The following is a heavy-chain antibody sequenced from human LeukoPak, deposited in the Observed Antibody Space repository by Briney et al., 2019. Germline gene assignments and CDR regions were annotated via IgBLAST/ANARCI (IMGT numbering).Heavy chain of an antibody. V-gene: IGHV7-4-1*02. CDR1: ADTFTSYA. Sequence: EASGKVSCKASADTFTSYAMNWVRQAPGQGLEWMGWINTNTGNPTYAQGFTGRFVFSLDTSVSTAYLQISSLKAEDTAVYYCARLSGGYFDYWGQGTLVTVSS. CDR2: INTNTGNP. D-gene: IGHD6-19*01. CDR3: ARLSGGYFDY. J-gene: IGHJ4*02.